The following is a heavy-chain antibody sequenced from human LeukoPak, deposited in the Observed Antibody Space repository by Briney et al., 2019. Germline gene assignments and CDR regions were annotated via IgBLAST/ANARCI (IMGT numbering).Heavy chain of an antibody. CDR1: WFAFDDFG. CDR3: SRNGLVDFDY. Sequence: GQSLRLFCTTSWFAFDDFGMGWGRPPAGEGVEGVGFIRRRAYGGAAEYAASVKGRFIISRDDSKGIAYLQMNSLKTEDTAVYYCSRNGLVDFDYWGQGSRVIVSP. CDR2: IRRRAYGGAA. V-gene: IGHV3-49*04. J-gene: IGHJ4*02.